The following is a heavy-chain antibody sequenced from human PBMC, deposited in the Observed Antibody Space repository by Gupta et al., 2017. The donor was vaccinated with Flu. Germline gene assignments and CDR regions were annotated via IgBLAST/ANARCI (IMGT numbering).Heavy chain of an antibody. CDR3: ARDSTLGYHSEFFGMDV. Sequence: WIRQPPGKGLEWIGSVYRSESPHYNPSLKSRVTMSVDTSRKAFSLTLNSATAADTAVYYCARDSTLGYHSEFFGMDVWGQGTTVIVSS. J-gene: IGHJ6*02. D-gene: IGHD2-2*03. V-gene: IGHV4-61*03. CDR2: VYRSESP.